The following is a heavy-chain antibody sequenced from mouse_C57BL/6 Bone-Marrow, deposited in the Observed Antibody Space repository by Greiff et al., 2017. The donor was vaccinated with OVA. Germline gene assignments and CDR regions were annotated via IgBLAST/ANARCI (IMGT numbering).Heavy chain of an antibody. D-gene: IGHD1-1*01. CDR1: GFTFTDYY. Sequence: VQLKESGGGLVQPGGSLSLSCAASGFTFTDYYMSWVRQPPGKALEWLGFIRNKANGYTTEYSASVKGRFTISRDNSQSILYLQMNALRAEDSATYYCASSYYYGSSYYFDYWGQGTTLTVSS. CDR3: ASSYYYGSSYYFDY. J-gene: IGHJ2*01. V-gene: IGHV7-3*01. CDR2: IRNKANGYTT.